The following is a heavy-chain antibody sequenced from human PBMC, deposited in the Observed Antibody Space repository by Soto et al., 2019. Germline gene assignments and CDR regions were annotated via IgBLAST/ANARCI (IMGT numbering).Heavy chain of an antibody. CDR2: IYYSGNT. Sequence: PSENLSLTCTVSGGSTSSDNYWSWIRQPPGKGLEWIGHIYYSGNTDYNPSLKSRLAISIDTSKNQFSLKLSSVTAADTAVYFCAREGGESSDGLYYFDSWGQGSLVTVS. CDR1: GGSTSSDNY. D-gene: IGHD3-16*01. V-gene: IGHV4-30-4*01. CDR3: AREGGESSDGLYYFDS. J-gene: IGHJ4*02.